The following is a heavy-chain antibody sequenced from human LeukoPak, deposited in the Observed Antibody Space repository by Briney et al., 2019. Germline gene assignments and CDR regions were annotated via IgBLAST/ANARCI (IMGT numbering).Heavy chain of an antibody. Sequence: KPSETLSLTCTVSGGSVSSGSYYWSWIRQPPGKGLEWIGYIYYSGSTNYNPSLKSRVTISVDTSKNQFSLKLSSVTAADTAVYYCARVGDFWSGYQIDYWGQGTLVTVSS. D-gene: IGHD3-3*01. CDR3: ARVGDFWSGYQIDY. CDR1: GGSVSSGSYY. J-gene: IGHJ4*02. CDR2: IYYSGST. V-gene: IGHV4-61*01.